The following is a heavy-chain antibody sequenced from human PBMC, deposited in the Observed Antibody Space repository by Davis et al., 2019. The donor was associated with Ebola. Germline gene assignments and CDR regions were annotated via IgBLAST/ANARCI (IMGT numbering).Heavy chain of an antibody. CDR1: GFTFSSYG. CDR2: ISYDGSNK. Sequence: PGGSLRLSCAVSGFTFSSYGMHWVRQAPGKGLEWVAVISYDGSNKYYADSVKGRFTISRDNSKNTLYLQMNSLRAEDTAVYYCARGPYYDFWSGYYDYYYYGMDVWGQGTTVTVSS. J-gene: IGHJ6*02. D-gene: IGHD3-3*01. V-gene: IGHV3-30*03. CDR3: ARGPYYDFWSGYYDYYYYGMDV.